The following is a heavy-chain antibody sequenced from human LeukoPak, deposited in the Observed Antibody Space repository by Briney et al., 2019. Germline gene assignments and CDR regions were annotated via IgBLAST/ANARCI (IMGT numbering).Heavy chain of an antibody. Sequence: ASVKVSCKASGYTFTSYGISWVRQAPGQGLEWMGRISTYNGNTNYAQKLQGRVTMTTDTSTSTAYMELRSLRSDDTAVYYCARDFRDTSGYYYASRDWGQGTLVTVSS. CDR3: ARDFRDTSGYYYASRD. CDR1: GYTFTSYG. CDR2: ISTYNGNT. D-gene: IGHD3-22*01. V-gene: IGHV1-18*01. J-gene: IGHJ4*02.